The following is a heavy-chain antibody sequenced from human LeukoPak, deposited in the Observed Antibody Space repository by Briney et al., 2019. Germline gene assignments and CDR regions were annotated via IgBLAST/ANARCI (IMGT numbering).Heavy chain of an antibody. V-gene: IGHV3-11*04. D-gene: IGHD6-13*01. CDR1: GFTFSDYY. CDR3: ARGAYSSSWLNFDY. CDR2: ISSSGSTI. Sequence: GGSLRLSCAASGFTFSDYYMSWIRPAPGKGLEWVSYISSSGSTIYYADSVKGRFTISRDNSKNTLYLQMNSLRAADTAVYYCARGAYSSSWLNFDYWGQGTLVTVSS. J-gene: IGHJ4*02.